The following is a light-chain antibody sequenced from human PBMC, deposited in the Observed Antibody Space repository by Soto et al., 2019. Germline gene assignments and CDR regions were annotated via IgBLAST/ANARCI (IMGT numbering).Light chain of an antibody. CDR3: SSYTTSNSLV. Sequence: QSALTQPASVSGSPGQSITISCTGTSSDVGAYNYVSWYQQHPGKAPKLMISEVSNRPSGVSNRCSGSKSGNTASLTISGLQAEDEDDDYCSSYTTSNSLVFGGGTKLTVL. V-gene: IGLV2-14*01. CDR1: SSDVGAYNY. J-gene: IGLJ2*01. CDR2: EVS.